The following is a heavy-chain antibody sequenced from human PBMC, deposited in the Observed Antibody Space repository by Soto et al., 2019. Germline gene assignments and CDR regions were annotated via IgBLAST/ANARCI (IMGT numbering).Heavy chain of an antibody. Sequence: GGSLRLSCAASGFTFSSYAMHWVRQAPGKGLEWVAVISYDGSNKYYADSVKGRFTISRDNSKNTLYLQMNSLRAEDTAVYYCAREGDYYYYGMDVWGQGTTVTVSS. J-gene: IGHJ6*02. CDR3: AREGDYYYYGMDV. CDR1: GFTFSSYA. D-gene: IGHD3-16*01. V-gene: IGHV3-30-3*01. CDR2: ISYDGSNK.